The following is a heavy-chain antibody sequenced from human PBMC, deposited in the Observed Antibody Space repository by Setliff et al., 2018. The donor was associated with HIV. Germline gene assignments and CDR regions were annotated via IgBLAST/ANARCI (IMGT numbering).Heavy chain of an antibody. CDR3: AKTLPTLYPPHDYYFAMDV. J-gene: IGHJ6*02. CDR2: ISGSGDST. Sequence: GGSLRLSCAPPGFTFGSYAMSWVRQAPGKGLEWVSVISGSGDSTFYADSLKGRFTISRDNSKNTLYLQMNSLRAEDTAVYYCAKTLPTLYPPHDYYFAMDVWGQGTTVTVSS. D-gene: IGHD2-15*01. CDR1: GFTFGSYA. V-gene: IGHV3-23*01.